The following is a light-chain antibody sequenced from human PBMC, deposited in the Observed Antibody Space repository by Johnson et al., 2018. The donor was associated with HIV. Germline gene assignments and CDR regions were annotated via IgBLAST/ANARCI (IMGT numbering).Light chain of an antibody. CDR3: GTWDSSRRKV. V-gene: IGLV1-51*01. CDR1: SSNIGNSY. J-gene: IGLJ1*01. CDR2: DNN. Sequence: QSVLTQSPSVSAAPGQKVTISCSGSSSNIGNSYVSWYQQLPGTAPKLLIYDNNKRPSGIPDRFYGSKSGTSATLGITGLQTGDEADYYCGTWDSSRRKVFGTGTRGTVL.